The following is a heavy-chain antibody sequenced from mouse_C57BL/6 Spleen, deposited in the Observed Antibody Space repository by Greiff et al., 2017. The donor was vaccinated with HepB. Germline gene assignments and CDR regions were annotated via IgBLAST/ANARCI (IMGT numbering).Heavy chain of an antibody. V-gene: IGHV1-81*01. CDR1: GYTFTSYG. Sequence: QVQLKQSGAELARPGASVKLSCKASGYTFTSYGISWVKQRTGQGLEWIGEIYPRSGNTYYNEKFKGKATLTADKSSSTAYMELRRLTSEDSAVYFCASWGSSGFWGQGTTLTVSS. J-gene: IGHJ2*01. D-gene: IGHD3-1*01. CDR3: ASWGSSGF. CDR2: IYPRSGNT.